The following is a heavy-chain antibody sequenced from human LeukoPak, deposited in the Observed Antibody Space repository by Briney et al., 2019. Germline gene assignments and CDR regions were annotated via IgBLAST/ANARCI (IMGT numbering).Heavy chain of an antibody. J-gene: IGHJ4*02. CDR2: INHSGST. Sequence: PSETLSLTCAVYGGSFSGYYWSWIRQPPGKGLEWIGEINHSGSTNYNPSLKSRVTISVDASKNQFSLKLSSVTAADTAVYYCASQTALPYFDLLLGDGPGYFDYWGQGTLVTVSS. CDR3: ASQTALPYFDLLLGDGPGYFDY. CDR1: GGSFSGYY. V-gene: IGHV4-34*01. D-gene: IGHD3-9*01.